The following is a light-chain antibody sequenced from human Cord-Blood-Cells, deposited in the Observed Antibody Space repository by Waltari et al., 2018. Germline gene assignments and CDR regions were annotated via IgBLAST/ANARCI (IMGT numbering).Light chain of an antibody. CDR1: SSNIGAGYD. CDR2: GNS. CDR3: QSYDSSLSGYVV. Sequence: QSVLTQPPSVSGAPGQRVTISCTGSSSNIGAGYDVHWYQQLPGTAPNLLIYGNSKRPAGVPDRFSGSKSGTSASLAITGLQAEDEADYYCQSYDSSLSGYVVFGGGTKLTVL. V-gene: IGLV1-40*01. J-gene: IGLJ2*01.